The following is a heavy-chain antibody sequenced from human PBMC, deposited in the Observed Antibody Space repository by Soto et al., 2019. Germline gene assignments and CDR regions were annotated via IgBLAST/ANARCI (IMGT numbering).Heavy chain of an antibody. J-gene: IGHJ5*02. CDR3: ATVFDL. V-gene: IGHV3-74*01. CDR2: IDTDGGGT. CDR1: GLTLRSHR. Sequence: EVQLVESGGGLVQPGGSLRDSCAASGLTLRSHRIHWVRQAPGKGLEWVSRIDTDGGGTSYADSVKGRFTISTDNAKNTVYLQMNGLRAEDTAVYYCATVFDLWGQGTLVTVSS.